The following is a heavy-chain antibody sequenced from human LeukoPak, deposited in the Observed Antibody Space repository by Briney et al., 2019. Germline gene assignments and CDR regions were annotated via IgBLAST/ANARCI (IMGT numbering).Heavy chain of an antibody. J-gene: IGHJ4*02. CDR1: GGSISNYY. V-gene: IGHV4-59*01. Sequence: SETLSLTCTVSGGSISNYYWSWIRQPPGKGLEWIGYIYFDGSTNYNPSLKSRLTISLDTSKNNISLKLSSVTAADTALYYCARAGNDWNTGYYFDYWGQGTLVTVSS. CDR3: ARAGNDWNTGYYFDY. CDR2: IYFDGST. D-gene: IGHD1/OR15-1a*01.